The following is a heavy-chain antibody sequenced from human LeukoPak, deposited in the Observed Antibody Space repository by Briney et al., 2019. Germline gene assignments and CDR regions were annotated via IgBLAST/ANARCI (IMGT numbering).Heavy chain of an antibody. CDR1: GFTFSDYG. J-gene: IGHJ4*02. CDR2: IRTKTYGRTT. CDR3: STYYYDSTSDFGF. D-gene: IGHD3-22*01. Sequence: GGSLRLSCAASGFTFSDYGMHWVRQAPGKGLEWVGFIRTKTYGRTTEYAASVRGRFTISRDDSKSIAYLQMNSLTTEDTAVYYCSTYYYDSTSDFGFWGQGTLVAVSS. V-gene: IGHV3-49*04.